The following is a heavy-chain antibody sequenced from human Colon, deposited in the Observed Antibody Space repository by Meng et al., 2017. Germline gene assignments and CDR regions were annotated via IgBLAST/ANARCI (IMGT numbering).Heavy chain of an antibody. CDR1: GGSISSGGYY. V-gene: IGHV4-31*03. CDR2: IYYSGST. J-gene: IGHJ4*02. D-gene: IGHD3-9*01. Sequence: SETLSLTCTVSGGSISSGGYYWSWIRQHPGKGLEWIWYIYYSGSTYYNPSLKSRVTISVDTSKNQFSLKLSSVTAADTAVYYCARVNYDILTGYSYYFDHWGQGTLVTVSS. CDR3: ARVNYDILTGYSYYFDH.